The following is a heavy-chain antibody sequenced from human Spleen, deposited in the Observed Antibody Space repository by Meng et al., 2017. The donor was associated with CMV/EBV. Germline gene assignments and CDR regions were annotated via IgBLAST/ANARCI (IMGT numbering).Heavy chain of an antibody. Sequence: SETRTSSCAISGASVCSNTAAWNWIRQSPSRGLEWLGRTFYRSKWYTNYAVSVKRRITINPDTSKNQFSLQLSSATPEDTAVYYCTRAPWTGGCSSTRCYTFDYSNYAMDVFRQGT. D-gene: IGHD2-2*02. CDR3: TRAPWTGGCSSTRCYTFDYSNYAMDV. V-gene: IGHV6-1*01. CDR2: TFYRSKWYT. CDR1: GASVCSNTAA. J-gene: IGHJ6*02.